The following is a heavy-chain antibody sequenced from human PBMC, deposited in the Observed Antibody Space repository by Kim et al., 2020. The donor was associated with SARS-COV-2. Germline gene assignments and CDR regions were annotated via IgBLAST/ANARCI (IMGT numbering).Heavy chain of an antibody. CDR1: GYTLTELS. Sequence: ASVKVSCKVSGYTLTELSMHWVRQAPGKGLEWMGGFDPEDGETIYAQKFQGRVTMTEDTSTDTAYMELSSLRSEDTAVYYCATVSPRWEPAVYFDYWGQGTLVTVSS. CDR2: FDPEDGET. J-gene: IGHJ4*02. V-gene: IGHV1-24*01. D-gene: IGHD1-26*01. CDR3: ATVSPRWEPAVYFDY.